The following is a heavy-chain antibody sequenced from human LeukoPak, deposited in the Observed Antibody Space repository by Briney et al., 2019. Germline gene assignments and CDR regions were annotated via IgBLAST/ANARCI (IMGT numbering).Heavy chain of an antibody. CDR2: IIPIFGTA. V-gene: IGHV1-69*13. CDR1: GGTFSSYA. CDR3: AEDQKLEPFHY. Sequence: SVKVSCKASGGTFSSYAISWVRQAPGQGLEWMGGIIPIFGTANYAQKFQGRVTITADESTSTAYMELGSLRSEDTAVYYCAEDQKLEPFHYWGQGTLVTVSS. D-gene: IGHD1-1*01. J-gene: IGHJ4*02.